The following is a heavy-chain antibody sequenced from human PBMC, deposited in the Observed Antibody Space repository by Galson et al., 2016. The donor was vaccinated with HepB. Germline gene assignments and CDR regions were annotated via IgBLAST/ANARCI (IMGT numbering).Heavy chain of an antibody. CDR2: IGGSGGST. CDR3: ARYYDILTGYSNYGMDV. J-gene: IGHJ6*02. CDR1: GFTFISYN. V-gene: IGHV3-23*01. Sequence: SLRLSCAVSGFTFISYNMNWVRQAPGKGLEWVSAIGGSGGSTYYADSVKGRFTISRDNSKNTLYLQMNSLRAEDTAVYYCARYYDILTGYSNYGMDVWGQGTTVTVSS. D-gene: IGHD3-9*01.